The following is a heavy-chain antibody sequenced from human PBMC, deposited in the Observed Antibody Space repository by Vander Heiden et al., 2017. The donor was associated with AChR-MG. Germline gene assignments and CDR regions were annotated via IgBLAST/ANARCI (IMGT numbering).Heavy chain of an antibody. CDR3: ARRRTYYYGSSGYDGRVYYFDY. CDR2: INYSGRT. J-gene: IGHJ4*02. Sequence: QVQLQQWGAGLLKPSETLSLTCAVYGGSFSGYYWSWIRQPPGKGLEWIGEINYSGRTHSHPSLKTRVTIALDTSKNQGSLKLSSVTPADTALYHCARRRTYYYGSSGYDGRVYYFDYWGQVTLSNVA. D-gene: IGHD3-22*01. V-gene: IGHV4-34*01. CDR1: GGSFSGYY.